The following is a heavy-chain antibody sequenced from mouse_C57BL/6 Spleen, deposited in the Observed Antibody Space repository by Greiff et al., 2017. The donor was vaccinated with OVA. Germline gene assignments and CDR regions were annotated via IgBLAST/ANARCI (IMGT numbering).Heavy chain of an antibody. D-gene: IGHD2-4*01. CDR2: IYPGNSDT. CDR3: TREYDYVWCAY. CDR1: GYTFTSYW. V-gene: IGHV1-5*01. J-gene: IGHJ3*01. Sequence: EVQLQQSGTVLARPGASVKMSCQTSGYTFTSYWMHWVKQRPGQGLEWIGAIYPGNSDTSYNQKFKGKAKRAAVTSASIAYMELSSLTNEDSAVYYCTREYDYVWCAYWGQGTLVTVSA.